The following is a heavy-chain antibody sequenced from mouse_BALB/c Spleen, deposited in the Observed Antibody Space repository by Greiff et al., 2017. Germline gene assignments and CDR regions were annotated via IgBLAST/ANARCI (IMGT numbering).Heavy chain of an antibody. CDR3: ARDRGYYGSSYGYAMDY. CDR1: GFTFSSYA. D-gene: IGHD1-1*01. V-gene: IGHV5-9-4*01. Sequence: EVMLVESGGGLVKPGGSLKLSCAASGFTFSSYAMSWVRQSPEKRLEWVAEISSGGSYTYYPDTVTGRFTISRDNAKNTLYLEMSSLRSEDTAMYYCARDRGYYGSSYGYAMDYWGQGTSVTVSS. CDR2: ISSGGSYT. J-gene: IGHJ4*01.